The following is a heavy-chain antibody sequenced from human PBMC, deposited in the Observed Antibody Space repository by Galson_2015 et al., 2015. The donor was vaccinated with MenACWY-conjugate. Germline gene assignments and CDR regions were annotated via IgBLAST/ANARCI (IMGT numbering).Heavy chain of an antibody. Sequence: SLRLSCAASGFTFSSYSMNWVRQAPGKGLEWVSYITSSSTTIYYADSVKGRFTISRDSAKNSLYLQMNSLRDEDTAVYYCARDREDYEHVWGTYRPHYFDYWGRGTLLTVSS. CDR1: GFTFSSYS. V-gene: IGHV3-48*02. J-gene: IGHJ4*01. CDR2: ITSSSTTI. D-gene: IGHD3-16*02. CDR3: ARDREDYEHVWGTYRPHYFDY.